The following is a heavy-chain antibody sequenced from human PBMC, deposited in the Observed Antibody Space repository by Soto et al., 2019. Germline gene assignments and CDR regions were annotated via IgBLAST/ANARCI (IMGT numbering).Heavy chain of an antibody. CDR1: GGSFSGYY. V-gene: IGHV4-34*01. J-gene: IGHJ6*03. CDR2: INHSGST. D-gene: IGHD6-6*01. Sequence: TLSLTCAVYGGSFSGYYWSWIRQPPGKGLEWIGEINHSGSTNYNPSLKSRVTISVDTSKNQFSLKLSSVTAADTAVYYCASLRLAARVSYYYYYMDVWGKGTTVTVSS. CDR3: ASLRLAARVSYYYYYMDV.